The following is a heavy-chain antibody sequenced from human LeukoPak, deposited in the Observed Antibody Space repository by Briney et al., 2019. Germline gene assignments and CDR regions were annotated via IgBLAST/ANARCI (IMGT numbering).Heavy chain of an antibody. CDR3: ARQITFGGVINY. D-gene: IGHD3-16*01. Sequence: SETLSLTCAVYGGSFSGYYWNWIRQPPGKGLEWIGEINHSGSTNYNPSLKSRVTISVDTSKNQFSLKLSSVTAADTAVYYCARQITFGGVINYWGQGTLVTVSS. J-gene: IGHJ4*02. V-gene: IGHV4-34*01. CDR2: INHSGST. CDR1: GGSFSGYY.